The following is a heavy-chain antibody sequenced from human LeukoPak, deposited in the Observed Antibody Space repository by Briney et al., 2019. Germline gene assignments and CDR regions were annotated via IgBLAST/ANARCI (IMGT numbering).Heavy chain of an antibody. Sequence: GGSLRLSCAASGFTFSSYAMSWVRQAPGKGLEGASAISGSGGSTYYADSVKGRFTISRDNYKNTLYLQMNSLRAEDTAVYYCAKAAARGYYFDYWGQGTLVTVSS. CDR2: ISGSGGST. J-gene: IGHJ4*02. CDR3: AKAAARGYYFDY. D-gene: IGHD6-25*01. V-gene: IGHV3-23*01. CDR1: GFTFSSYA.